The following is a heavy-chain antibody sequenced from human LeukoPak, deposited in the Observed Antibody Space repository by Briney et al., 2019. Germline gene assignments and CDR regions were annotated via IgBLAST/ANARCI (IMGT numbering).Heavy chain of an antibody. CDR3: ARETNVLRYNWFDP. Sequence: GGSLRLSCAASGFTFNSYEMNWVRQAPGKGLEWVSYISSSGSTIYYADSVKGRFTISRDNAKNSLYLQMNSLRAEDTAVYYCARETNVLRYNWFDPWGQGTRVTVSS. CDR2: ISSSGSTI. V-gene: IGHV3-48*03. CDR1: GFTFNSYE. D-gene: IGHD3-3*01. J-gene: IGHJ5*02.